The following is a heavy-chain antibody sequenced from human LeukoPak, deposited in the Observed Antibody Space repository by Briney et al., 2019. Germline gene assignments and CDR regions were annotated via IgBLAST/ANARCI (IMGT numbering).Heavy chain of an antibody. J-gene: IGHJ3*02. Sequence: PGGSLRLSCAASGFTFSNAWMSWVRQAPGKGLEWVGRIKSKTDGGTTDYAAPVKGRFTISRDDSKNTLYLQMNSLKTEDTAVYYCTTDYGSGRGAFDIWGQGTMVTVSS. V-gene: IGHV3-15*01. CDR3: TTDYGSGRGAFDI. D-gene: IGHD3-10*01. CDR2: IKSKTDGGTT. CDR1: GFTFSNAW.